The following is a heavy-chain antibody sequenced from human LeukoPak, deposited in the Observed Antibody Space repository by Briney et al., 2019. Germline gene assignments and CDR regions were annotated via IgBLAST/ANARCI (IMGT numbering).Heavy chain of an antibody. CDR2: IKQDGSEK. V-gene: IGHV3-7*01. D-gene: IGHD3-3*01. Sequence: GGSLRLSCAASGFTFSSYSMSWVRQAPGKGLEWAANIKQDGSEKYYVDSVKGRFTISRDNAKNSLYLQMNSLRAEDTAVYYCARDPYYDFWSGFLGDYWGQGTLVTVSS. CDR1: GFTFSSYS. J-gene: IGHJ4*02. CDR3: ARDPYYDFWSGFLGDY.